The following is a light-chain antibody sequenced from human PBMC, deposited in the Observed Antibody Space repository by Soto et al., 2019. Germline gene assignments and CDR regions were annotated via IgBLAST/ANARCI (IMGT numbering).Light chain of an antibody. CDR1: QSINRR. J-gene: IGKJ4*01. V-gene: IGKV1-5*01. CDR2: NAF. Sequence: DIQMTQSPATLSASVGDRVTITCRASQSINRRLAWYQHKPGRAPKLLIYNAFTSESRVPSRFSGSGSETEFTITISRLEPVAVATYYWQQYINWPLTFGGGTIVEI. CDR3: QQYINWPLT.